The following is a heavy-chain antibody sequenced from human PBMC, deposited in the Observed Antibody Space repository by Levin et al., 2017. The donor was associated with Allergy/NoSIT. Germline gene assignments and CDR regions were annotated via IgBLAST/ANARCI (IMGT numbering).Heavy chain of an antibody. J-gene: IGHJ5*02. CDR2: IKGKADGGTT. V-gene: IGHV3-15*01. CDR3: LASNIPDDP. Sequence: GESLKISCAASGFPFINALLTWVRQAPGKGLEWVGHIKGKADGGTTDYAAPVQGRFTISRDDSKNTLYLQMNSLKTEDTGVYFCLASNIPDDPWGQGTLVTVSS. CDR1: GFPFINAL. D-gene: IGHD2-2*02.